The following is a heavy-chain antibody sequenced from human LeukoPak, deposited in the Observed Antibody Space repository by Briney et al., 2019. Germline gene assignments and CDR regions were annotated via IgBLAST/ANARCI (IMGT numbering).Heavy chain of an antibody. CDR3: ARGRRVTINSDYFDY. CDR1: GGTFSSYA. CDR2: IIPIFGTA. V-gene: IGHV1-69*13. J-gene: IGHJ4*02. D-gene: IGHD3-9*01. Sequence: SVKVSCKASGGTFSSYAISWVRQAPGQGLEWMGGIIPIFGTANYAQKFQGRVTITADESTSTAYMELSSLRSEDTAVYYCARGRRVTINSDYFDYWGQGTLVTVSS.